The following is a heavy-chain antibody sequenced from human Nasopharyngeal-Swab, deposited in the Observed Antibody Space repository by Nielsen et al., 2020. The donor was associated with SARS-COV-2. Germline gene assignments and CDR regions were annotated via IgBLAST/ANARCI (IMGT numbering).Heavy chain of an antibody. V-gene: IGHV3-30*18. CDR1: GFTFSSYG. CDR2: ISYDGSNK. CDR3: AKEVRYFDWLLSNYYYGMDV. J-gene: IGHJ6*02. D-gene: IGHD3-9*01. Sequence: GGSLRLSCAASGFTFSSYGMHWVRQAPGKGLEWVAVISYDGSNKYYADSVKGRFTISRDNSKNTLYLQMNSLRAEDTAVYYCAKEVRYFDWLLSNYYYGMDVWGQGTTVTVSS.